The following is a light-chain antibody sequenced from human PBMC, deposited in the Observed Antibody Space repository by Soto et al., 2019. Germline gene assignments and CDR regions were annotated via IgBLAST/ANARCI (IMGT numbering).Light chain of an antibody. CDR2: GNS. CDR1: SSNIGAGYD. V-gene: IGLV1-40*01. J-gene: IGLJ2*01. CDR3: QSYDSSLSGSVV. Sequence: QSVLTQPPSASGAPGQRVTISCTGSSSNIGAGYDVHWYQQLPGTAPKLLIYGNSNRPSGVPDRFSGSKSGTSASLAITGLQAEDEADYYCQSYDSSLSGSVVFGGGTKVTVL.